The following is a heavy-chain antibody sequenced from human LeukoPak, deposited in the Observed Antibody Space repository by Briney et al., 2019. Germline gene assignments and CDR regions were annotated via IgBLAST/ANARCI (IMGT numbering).Heavy chain of an antibody. CDR3: ARRAGAYSHPYDY. CDR1: GFTFNTYW. V-gene: IGHV3-74*01. J-gene: IGHJ4*02. Sequence: GGSLRLSCAASGFTFNTYWMHWVRQVPGKGLVWVSRINADGSTTTYADSVKGRFTISRDNSKNTLYLQMNSLRAEDTAVYYCARRAGAYSHPYDYWGQGTLVTVSS. D-gene: IGHD4/OR15-4a*01. CDR2: INADGSTT.